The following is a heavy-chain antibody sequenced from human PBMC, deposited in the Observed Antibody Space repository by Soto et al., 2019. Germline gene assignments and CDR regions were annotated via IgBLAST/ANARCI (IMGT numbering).Heavy chain of an antibody. CDR1: GFTFSSYG. D-gene: IGHD6-13*01. Sequence: GGSLRLSCAASGFTFSSYGMHWVRQAPGKGLEWVAVISYDGSNKYYADSVKGRFTISRDNSKNTLYLQMNSLRAEDTAVYYCAKDGGERRTVAAAEVIDYWGQGTLVTVSS. CDR3: AKDGGERRTVAAAEVIDY. J-gene: IGHJ4*02. CDR2: ISYDGSNK. V-gene: IGHV3-30*18.